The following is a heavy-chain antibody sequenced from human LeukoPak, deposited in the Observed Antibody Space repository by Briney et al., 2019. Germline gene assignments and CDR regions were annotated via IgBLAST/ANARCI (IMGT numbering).Heavy chain of an antibody. Sequence: PSETLSLTCTVSGASISSYYWSWIRQPPGRGLEWIGFIFYSGITNYNPPLKSRVTTSVDTSKNQISLRLSSVTAADTAVYYCARHWSPNYSDSGGYYSYWFDPWGQGTLVTVSS. D-gene: IGHD3-22*01. CDR3: ARHWSPNYSDSGGYYSYWFDP. CDR2: IFYSGIT. V-gene: IGHV4-59*08. J-gene: IGHJ5*02. CDR1: GASISSYY.